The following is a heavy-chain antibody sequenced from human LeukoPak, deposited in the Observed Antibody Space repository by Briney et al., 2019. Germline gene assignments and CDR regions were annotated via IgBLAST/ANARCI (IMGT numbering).Heavy chain of an antibody. V-gene: IGHV3-48*03. D-gene: IGHD3-10*01. J-gene: IGHJ4*02. CDR3: ARDNPYYGSGSYRAKAFDY. Sequence: QPGGSLRLSCAASGFTFTAYAMSWFRQTPEKGLEWVSYISSSGSTIYYADSVKGRFTISRDNVKNSLYLQMNSLRAEDTAVYYCARDNPYYGSGSYRAKAFDYWGQGTLVTVSS. CDR1: GFTFTAYA. CDR2: ISSSGSTI.